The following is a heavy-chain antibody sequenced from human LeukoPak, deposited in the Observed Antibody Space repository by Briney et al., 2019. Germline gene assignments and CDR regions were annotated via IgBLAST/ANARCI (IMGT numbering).Heavy chain of an antibody. CDR2: ISGGGAGS. Sequence: GGSLRLSGAASGFTFSSYAMSWVRQAPGKGLEWVSTISGGGAGSYYADSVKGRFTISRDNSMNTLYLQINSLRVEDTAVYYFAKSEGDGYNSNFDYWGQGTLVTVSS. CDR1: GFTFSSYA. V-gene: IGHV3-23*01. J-gene: IGHJ4*02. D-gene: IGHD5-24*01. CDR3: AKSEGDGYNSNFDY.